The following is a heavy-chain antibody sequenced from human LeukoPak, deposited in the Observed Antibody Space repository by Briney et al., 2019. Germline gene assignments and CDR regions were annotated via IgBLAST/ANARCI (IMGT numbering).Heavy chain of an antibody. J-gene: IGHJ4*02. CDR1: GFTFSSYA. V-gene: IGHV3-23*01. CDR2: ISGSGDNT. CDR3: AKGSYYDSSGSFYFDY. Sequence: GGSLRLSCAASGFTFSSYAMSWVRQAPGKGLEWVSGISGSGDNTYYADSVKGRFTISRDNSKNTLYVQVNSLGTEDTVAYYCAKGSYYDSSGSFYFDYWGQGTLVTVSS. D-gene: IGHD3-22*01.